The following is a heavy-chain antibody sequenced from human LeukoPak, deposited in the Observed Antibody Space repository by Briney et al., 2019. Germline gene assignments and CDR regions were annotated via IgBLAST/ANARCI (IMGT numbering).Heavy chain of an antibody. J-gene: IGHJ4*02. CDR3: AGVLAVAGIDY. Sequence: PGRSLRLSCAASGFTFSSYGMHWVRQAPGKGLEWVAVISYDGSNKYYADSVKGRFTISRDNSKNTLYLQMNSLRAEDTAVYYCAGVLAVAGIDYWGQGTLVTVSS. D-gene: IGHD6-19*01. CDR2: ISYDGSNK. CDR1: GFTFSSYG. V-gene: IGHV3-30*03.